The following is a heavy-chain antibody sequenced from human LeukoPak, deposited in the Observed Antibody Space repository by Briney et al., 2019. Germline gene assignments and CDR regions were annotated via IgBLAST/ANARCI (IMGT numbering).Heavy chain of an antibody. V-gene: IGHV1-46*01. CDR1: GYTFTNYY. CDR3: ARDQVVTAFLEFDY. Sequence: ASVKVSCKASGYTFTNYYVHWVRQAPGHGLEWRGVINPRDGSTSYAQKFQGRVTMTRVTSTSTVYMELSSLTSDDTAVYYCARDQVVTAFLEFDYWGRGTLVTVSS. D-gene: IGHD2-21*02. CDR2: INPRDGST. J-gene: IGHJ4*02.